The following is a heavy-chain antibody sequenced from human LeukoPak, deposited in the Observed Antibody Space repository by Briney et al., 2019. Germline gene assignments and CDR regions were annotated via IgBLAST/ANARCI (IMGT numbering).Heavy chain of an antibody. D-gene: IGHD6-6*01. J-gene: IGHJ3*02. CDR3: ATQYDSSSSHAFDI. Sequence: SETLSLTCTVSGGSISSSSYYWGWIRQPPGKGLEWIGSIYYSGSTYYNPSLKSRVTISVDTSKNQFSLKLSSVTAADTAVYYCATQYDSSSSHAFDIWGQGTMVTVSS. CDR2: IYYSGST. CDR1: GGSISSSSYY. V-gene: IGHV4-39*01.